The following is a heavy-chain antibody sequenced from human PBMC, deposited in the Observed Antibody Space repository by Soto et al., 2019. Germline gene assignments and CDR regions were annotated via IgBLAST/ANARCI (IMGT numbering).Heavy chain of an antibody. CDR3: ARDLSGYDGFDT. J-gene: IGHJ5*01. CDR1: GGSITGGSY. Sequence: SETLSLTCTVSGGSITGGSYWSWIRQYPGKGLEWIGYIYYSGSTYYNPSLKSRVTISVDTSKNQFSLNLSSVIAADTAMYYWARDLSGYDGFDTWGQGTEVTVSS. D-gene: IGHD5-12*01. CDR2: IYYSGST. V-gene: IGHV4-31*03.